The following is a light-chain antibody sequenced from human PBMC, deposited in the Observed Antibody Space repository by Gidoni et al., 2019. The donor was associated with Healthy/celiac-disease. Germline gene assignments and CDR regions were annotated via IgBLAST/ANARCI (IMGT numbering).Light chain of an antibody. CDR2: SNN. Sequence: QSVLPQPPSASGTPGPRVTISCSGSSSHIGSNTVNWYPQLPGTAPKLLIYSNNQRPSGVPDRFSGSKSGTSASLAISGLQSEDEADYYCAAWDDSLNGQVFGGGTKLTVL. V-gene: IGLV1-44*01. J-gene: IGLJ2*01. CDR1: SSHIGSNT. CDR3: AAWDDSLNGQV.